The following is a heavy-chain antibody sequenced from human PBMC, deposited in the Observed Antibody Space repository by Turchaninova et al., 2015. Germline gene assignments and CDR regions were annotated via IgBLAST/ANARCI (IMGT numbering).Heavy chain of an antibody. J-gene: IGHJ4*02. D-gene: IGHD3-22*01. Sequence: GTEVKKPGASVKVSCKASGYTFTSYGFSWVRQAPRQGLEWMGWLSAYTGNRNYAQKFQGRVTMTTDTSTSTAYMELRSLRSVDTAVYYCARDLTYYDSSGYAPPFDYWGQGTLVTVSS. CDR3: ARDLTYYDSSGYAPPFDY. CDR1: GYTFTSYG. V-gene: IGHV1-18*01. CDR2: LSAYTGNR.